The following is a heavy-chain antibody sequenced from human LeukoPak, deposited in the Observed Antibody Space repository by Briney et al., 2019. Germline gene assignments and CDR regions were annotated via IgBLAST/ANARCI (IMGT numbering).Heavy chain of an antibody. CDR1: GFTFSKFP. D-gene: IGHD3-3*01. J-gene: IGHJ4*02. Sequence: GGSLRLSCAASGFTFSKFPMGWVRQAPGRGLEWVSGINWNSGGIGYADSVKGRLTISRDNAKNSLYLQMNSLRAEDMALYYCAKAAKYYDFWSGFDYWGQGTLVTVSS. CDR2: INWNSGGI. V-gene: IGHV3-9*03. CDR3: AKAAKYYDFWSGFDY.